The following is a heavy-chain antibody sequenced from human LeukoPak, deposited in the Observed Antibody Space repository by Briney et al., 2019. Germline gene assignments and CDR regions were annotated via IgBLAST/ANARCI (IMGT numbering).Heavy chain of an antibody. CDR2: INSDGRST. CDR3: AIWHSSQPYYFDY. V-gene: IGHV3-74*01. Sequence: PGGSLRLSCAASGFTFSTYWMHWVRQAPGKGLVWVSRINSDGRSTRYADSVKGRFTIPRDNAKNTLYLQMNSLRAEDTAVYYCAIWHSSQPYYFDYWGQGTLVTVSS. D-gene: IGHD6-13*01. J-gene: IGHJ4*02. CDR1: GFTFSTYW.